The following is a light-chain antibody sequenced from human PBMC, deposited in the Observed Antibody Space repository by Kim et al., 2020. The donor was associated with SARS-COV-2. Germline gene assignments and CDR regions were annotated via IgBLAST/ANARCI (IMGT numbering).Light chain of an antibody. J-gene: IGKJ5*01. V-gene: IGKV3-20*01. CDR1: QSISTRF. Sequence: SPGERATLSCRASQSISTRFLAGYQQKPGQAPRLLIYGASSRATGIPDRFSGSGSGTDFTLTISRLEAEDFAVYFCQHYGTSLITFGQGTRLEIK. CDR3: QHYGTSLIT. CDR2: GAS.